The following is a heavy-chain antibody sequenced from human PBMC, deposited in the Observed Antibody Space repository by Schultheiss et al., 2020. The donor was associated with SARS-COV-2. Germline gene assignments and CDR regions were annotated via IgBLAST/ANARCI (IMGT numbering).Heavy chain of an antibody. CDR3: ARDPPKGGYYYDEYFQH. D-gene: IGHD3-22*01. CDR2: INHSGST. V-gene: IGHV4-34*01. CDR1: GGSFSGYY. Sequence: SETLSLTCAVYGGSFSGYYWGWIRQPPGKGLEWIGEINHSGSTNYNPSLKSRVTISVDTSKNQFSLKLSSVTAADTAVYYCARDPPKGGYYYDEYFQHWGQGTLVTVSS. J-gene: IGHJ1*01.